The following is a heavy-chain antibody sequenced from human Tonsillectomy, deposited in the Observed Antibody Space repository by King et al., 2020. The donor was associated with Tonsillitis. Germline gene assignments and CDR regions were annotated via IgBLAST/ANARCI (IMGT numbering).Heavy chain of an antibody. CDR1: GFTFDDFG. CDR2: INWNGAGT. CDR3: ARSHYTSSSGPVDY. V-gene: IGHV3-20*04. J-gene: IGHJ4*02. Sequence: VQLVESGGGVVRPGGSLRLSCAASGFTFDDFGMSWVRQAPGKGLEWVSSINWNGAGTGYADSVQGRFTLSRDNAKNSLYLQMNSLRAEDTAMYFCARSHYTSSSGPVDYWGQGTLVTVSS. D-gene: IGHD6-6*01.